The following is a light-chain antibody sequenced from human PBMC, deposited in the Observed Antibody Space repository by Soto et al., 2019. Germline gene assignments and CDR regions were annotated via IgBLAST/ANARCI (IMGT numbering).Light chain of an antibody. CDR3: QHYGGSPSFT. Sequence: EIVLTQSPGTLSLSPGERATLSCRASQSVSSSYLGWYQQKPGQAPRLLIYGASGRATGIPDRFSGRGSGTDFTLTISRLEPEDFAVYYCQHYGGSPSFTFGPGTKVDIK. J-gene: IGKJ3*01. V-gene: IGKV3-20*01. CDR1: QSVSSSY. CDR2: GAS.